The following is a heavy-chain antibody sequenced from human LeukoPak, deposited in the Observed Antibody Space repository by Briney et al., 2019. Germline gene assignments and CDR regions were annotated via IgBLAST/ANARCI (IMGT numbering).Heavy chain of an antibody. Sequence: ASVKVSCKASGYTFTSNYIHWVRQAPGQGLEWMGIINPSGGSTIYAQKFQGRVTMTRDTSTSTVYMELSSLRSEDTAVFYCARAQPYFDYWGQGTLVTVSS. CDR3: ARAQPYFDY. J-gene: IGHJ4*02. CDR2: INPSGGST. D-gene: IGHD2-2*01. CDR1: GYTFTSNY. V-gene: IGHV1-46*01.